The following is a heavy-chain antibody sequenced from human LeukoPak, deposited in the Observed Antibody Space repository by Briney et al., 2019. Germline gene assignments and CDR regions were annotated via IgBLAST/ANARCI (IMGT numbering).Heavy chain of an antibody. CDR2: INPNSGGT. V-gene: IGHV1-2*06. J-gene: IGHJ5*02. CDR3: ARADYDSSGHLTNWFDP. CDR1: GYTFTGYY. Sequence: ASVKVSCKASGYTFTGYYMHWVRQAPGQGLEWMGPINPNSGGTNYAQKFQGRVTMTRDTSISTAYMELSRLRSDDTAVYYCARADYDSSGHLTNWFDPWGQGTLVTVSS. D-gene: IGHD3-22*01.